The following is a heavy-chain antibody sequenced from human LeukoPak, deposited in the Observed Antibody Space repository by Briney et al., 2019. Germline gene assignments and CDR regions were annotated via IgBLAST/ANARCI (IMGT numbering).Heavy chain of an antibody. Sequence: SETLSLTCAVYGGSFSGYYWSWIRQPPGKGLEWIGEINHSGSTNYNPSLKSRVTISVDTSKNQFSLKLSSVTAVDTAVYYCARTQLWLRIFDYWGQGTLVTVSS. CDR1: GGSFSGYY. D-gene: IGHD5-18*01. V-gene: IGHV4-34*01. CDR2: INHSGST. CDR3: ARTQLWLRIFDY. J-gene: IGHJ4*02.